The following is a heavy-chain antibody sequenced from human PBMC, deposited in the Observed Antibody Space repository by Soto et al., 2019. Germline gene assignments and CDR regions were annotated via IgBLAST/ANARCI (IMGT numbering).Heavy chain of an antibody. CDR1: GFTFSSYA. Sequence: GGSLRLSCAASGFTFSSYAMSWVRQAPGKGLEWVSDISGSGCSTYYADSVKGRFTISRDNSKNTLYLQMNSLRAEDTAVYYCSKSGIVVVPAVYYFDYWGQGTLVTVSS. CDR2: ISGSGCST. D-gene: IGHD2-2*01. J-gene: IGHJ4*02. V-gene: IGHV3-23*01. CDR3: SKSGIVVVPAVYYFDY.